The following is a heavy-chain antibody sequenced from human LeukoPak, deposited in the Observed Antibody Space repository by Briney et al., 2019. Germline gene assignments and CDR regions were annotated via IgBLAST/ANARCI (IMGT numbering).Heavy chain of an antibody. Sequence: PSETLSLTCTVSGGSISSYYWSWTRQPAGKGLEWIGRIYTSGSTNYNPSLKSRVTMSVDTSKNQFSLKLSSVTAADTAVYYCATNLAPVGTFCYYYGMDVWGQGTTVTVSS. CDR2: IYTSGST. CDR3: ATNLAPVGTFCYYYGMDV. V-gene: IGHV4-4*07. J-gene: IGHJ6*02. D-gene: IGHD3-10*01. CDR1: GGSISSYY.